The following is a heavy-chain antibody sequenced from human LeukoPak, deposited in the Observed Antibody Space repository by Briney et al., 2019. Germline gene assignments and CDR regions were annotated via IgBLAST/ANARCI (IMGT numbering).Heavy chain of an antibody. CDR1: GYTFTGYY. D-gene: IGHD6-13*01. Sequence: APVKVSCKASGYTFTGYYMHWVRQAPGQGLEWMGRINPNSGGTNYAQKFQGRVTMTRDTSISTAYMELSRLRSEDTAVYYCARPRASSPGNWFDSWGQGTLVTVSS. CDR2: INPNSGGT. V-gene: IGHV1-2*06. J-gene: IGHJ5*01. CDR3: ARPRASSPGNWFDS.